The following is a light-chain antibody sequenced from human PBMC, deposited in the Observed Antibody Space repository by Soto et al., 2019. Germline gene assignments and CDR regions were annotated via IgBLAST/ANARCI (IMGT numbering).Light chain of an antibody. CDR3: QRANSFPLT. J-gene: IGKJ4*01. V-gene: IGKV1-12*01. CDR2: DVS. CDR1: QGINRY. Sequence: DIPMTQSPSSVSASVGDRVTITCRASQGINRYLAWYQQKPGKAPKLLIYDVSSLESGVPSRFSGSGSGTDFTLTISSLQPEDFGTYFCQRANSFPLTFGGGTKVEIK.